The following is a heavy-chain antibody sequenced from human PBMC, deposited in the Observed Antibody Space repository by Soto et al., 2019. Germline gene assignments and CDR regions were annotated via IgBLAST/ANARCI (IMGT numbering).Heavy chain of an antibody. V-gene: IGHV1-69*13. D-gene: IGHD6-19*01. Sequence: SVKVSCKASGGTFSSYAISWVRQAPGQGLEWMGGIIPIFGTANYAQKFQGRVTITADESTSTAYMELSSLRSEDTAVYYCASRIAVADYYYYGMDVWGQGTTVTVSS. J-gene: IGHJ6*02. CDR1: GGTFSSYA. CDR2: IIPIFGTA. CDR3: ASRIAVADYYYYGMDV.